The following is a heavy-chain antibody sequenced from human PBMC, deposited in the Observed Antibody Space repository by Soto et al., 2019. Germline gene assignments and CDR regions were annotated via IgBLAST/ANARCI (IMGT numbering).Heavy chain of an antibody. CDR1: GGTFSSYA. CDR3: ARARYCTNGVCPFDY. Sequence: ASVKVSCKASGGTFSSYAIGWVRQAPGQGLEWMGGIIPIFGTANYAQKFQGRVTITADESTSTAYMELSSLRSEDTAVYYCARARYCTNGVCPFDYWGQGTLVTVSS. V-gene: IGHV1-69*13. J-gene: IGHJ4*02. CDR2: IIPIFGTA. D-gene: IGHD2-8*01.